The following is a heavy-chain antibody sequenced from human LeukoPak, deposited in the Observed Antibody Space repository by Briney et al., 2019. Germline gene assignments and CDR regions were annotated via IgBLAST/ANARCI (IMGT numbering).Heavy chain of an antibody. CDR2: IYYSGST. CDR1: GGSISSYY. J-gene: IGHJ4*02. V-gene: IGHV4-59*01. CDR3: ARGRGDFWSGYYFDY. D-gene: IGHD3-3*01. Sequence: PSETLSLTCTVSGGSISSYYWSWIRQPPGKGLEWIGYIYYSGSTNYNPSLKSRVTISVDTSKNQFSLKLSSVTAADTAVYYCARGRGDFWSGYYFDYWGLGTLVTVSS.